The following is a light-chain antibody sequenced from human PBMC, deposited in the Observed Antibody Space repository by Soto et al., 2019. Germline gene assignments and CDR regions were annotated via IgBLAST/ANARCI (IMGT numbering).Light chain of an antibody. CDR1: ESLVHSDGNTY. CDR3: PPGSPRSSWT. J-gene: IGKJ1*01. V-gene: IGKV2-30*02. CDR2: KVS. Sequence: DVVMTQSPLSLSVTLGQPASISCRSSESLVHSDGNTYLHWYQQRPGQSPRRLIYKVSRRDSGVPDRFSGSGSGTDFTLRISTVQDQDLWVPCCPPGSPRSSWTFVHGSKLDIK.